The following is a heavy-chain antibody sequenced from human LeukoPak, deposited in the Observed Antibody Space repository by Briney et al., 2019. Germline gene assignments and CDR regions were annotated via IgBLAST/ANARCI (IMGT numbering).Heavy chain of an antibody. J-gene: IGHJ4*02. D-gene: IGHD3-22*01. Sequence: GSVKVSCKASGYTFTCYYMHWVRQAPGQGLEWMGWINPNSGGTNYAQKFQGRVTMTRDTSISTAYMELSRLRSDDTAVYYCARGSPPRRNYDSRGYYSYYFDYWGQGTLVTVSS. CDR3: ARGSPPRRNYDSRGYYSYYFDY. CDR2: INPNSGGT. V-gene: IGHV1-2*02. CDR1: GYTFTCYY.